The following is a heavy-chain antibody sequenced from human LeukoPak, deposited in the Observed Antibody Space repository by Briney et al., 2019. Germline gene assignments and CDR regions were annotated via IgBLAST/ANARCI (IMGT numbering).Heavy chain of an antibody. CDR3: ARFPAQWELLRPYYYYGMDV. CDR1: GYTFTSYD. D-gene: IGHD1-26*01. J-gene: IGHJ6*02. CDR2: MNPNSGNT. V-gene: IGHV1-8*01. Sequence: ASVKVSCMASGYTFTSYDINWVRQATGQGLEWMGWMNPNSGNTGYAQKFQGRVTMTRNTSISTAYMELSSLRSEDTAVYYCARFPAQWELLRPYYYYGMDVWGQGTTVTVSS.